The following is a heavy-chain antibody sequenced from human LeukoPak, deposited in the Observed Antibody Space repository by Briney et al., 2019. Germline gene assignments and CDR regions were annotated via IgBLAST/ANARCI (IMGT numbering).Heavy chain of an antibody. V-gene: IGHV3-23*01. CDR2: ISGSGGST. CDR3: AKGGGDYVWGSYGPDFDY. D-gene: IGHD3-16*01. Sequence: GGSLRLSCAASGFTFSSYAMSWVHQAPGKGLEWVSAISGSGGSTYYADSVKGRFTISRDNSKNTLYLQMNSLRAEDTAVYYCAKGGGDYVWGSYGPDFDYWGQGTLVTVSS. CDR1: GFTFSSYA. J-gene: IGHJ4*02.